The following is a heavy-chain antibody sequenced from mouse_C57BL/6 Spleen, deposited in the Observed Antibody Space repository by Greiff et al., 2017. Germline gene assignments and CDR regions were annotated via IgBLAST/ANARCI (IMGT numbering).Heavy chain of an antibody. CDR3: ERRLPRYYAMDY. CDR1: GYTFTSYW. V-gene: IGHV1-61*01. D-gene: IGHD5-5*01. Sequence: QVQLQQPGAELVRPGSSVKLSCKASGYTFTSYWMDWVKQSPGQGLEWIGNIYPSDRATHYNQKFKDKATLTVDQSSSTAYLQLSSLTSEDSAVYYCERRLPRYYAMDYWGQGTSVTVSS. CDR2: IYPSDRAT. J-gene: IGHJ4*01.